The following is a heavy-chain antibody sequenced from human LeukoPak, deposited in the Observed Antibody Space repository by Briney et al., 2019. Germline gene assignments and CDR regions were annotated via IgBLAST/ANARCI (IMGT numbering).Heavy chain of an antibody. V-gene: IGHV3-21*05. CDR1: GFTFSSYE. CDR2: ISSSSSYI. Sequence: GGSLRLSCAASGFTFSSYEMNWVRQAPGKGLEWVSYISSSSSYIYYADSVKGRFTISRDNAKNSLYLQMNSLRAEDTAVYYCAREPRDSGSYYYYYYMDVWGKGTTVTVSS. D-gene: IGHD1-26*01. J-gene: IGHJ6*03. CDR3: AREPRDSGSYYYYYYMDV.